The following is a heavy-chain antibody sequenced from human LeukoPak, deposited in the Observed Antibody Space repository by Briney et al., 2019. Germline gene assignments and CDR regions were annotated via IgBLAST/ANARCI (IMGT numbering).Heavy chain of an antibody. CDR3: AKVQKSGDYWDFFDY. J-gene: IGHJ4*02. CDR1: GFTFSSYA. V-gene: IGHV3-30*04. Sequence: HPGRSLRLSCAASGFTFSSYAMHWVRQAPGKGLEWVAVISYDGSNKYYADSVRGRFTISRDSSKSMLYLHMNSLRAEDTALYYCAKVQKSGDYWDFFDYWGQGTLVTVSS. CDR2: ISYDGSNK. D-gene: IGHD1-26*01.